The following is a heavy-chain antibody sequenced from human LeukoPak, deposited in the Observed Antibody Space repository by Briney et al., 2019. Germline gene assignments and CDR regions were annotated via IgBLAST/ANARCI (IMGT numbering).Heavy chain of an antibody. CDR2: IYYSGST. Sequence: KPSETLSLTCAVSGGSISSNSYYWGWIRQPPGKGLEWIGSIYYSGSTYYNPSLKGRVTISVDTSKNQFSLKLSSVTAADTAVYYCARTRYYYNSRSYGAPYYFDYWGQGTLVTVSS. CDR3: ARTRYYYNSRSYGAPYYFDY. J-gene: IGHJ4*02. V-gene: IGHV4-39*01. CDR1: GGSISSNSYY. D-gene: IGHD3-10*01.